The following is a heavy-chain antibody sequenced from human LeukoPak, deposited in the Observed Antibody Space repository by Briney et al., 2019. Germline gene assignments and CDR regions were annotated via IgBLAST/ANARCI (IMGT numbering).Heavy chain of an antibody. Sequence: GGSLRLSRAPSGFTFSIYVMSCVRHAPGGGLEWGSAISGSGDRTYYAHSVKGRFTISRDNSKNTLYLQMNSLRAEDTAVYYCAKHPLTYYYDSSGYYLYYFDYWGQGTLVSVSS. J-gene: IGHJ4*02. D-gene: IGHD3-22*01. CDR3: AKHPLTYYYDSSGYYLYYFDY. CDR1: GFTFSIYV. CDR2: ISGSGDRT. V-gene: IGHV3-23*01.